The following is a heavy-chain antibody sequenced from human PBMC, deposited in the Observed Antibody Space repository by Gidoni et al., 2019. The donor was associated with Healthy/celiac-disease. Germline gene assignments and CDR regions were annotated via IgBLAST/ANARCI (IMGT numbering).Heavy chain of an antibody. J-gene: IGHJ4*02. CDR2: IRSKANSYAT. Sequence: EVQLVESGGGLVQPGGSLKLSCAASGFTFRGSAMHWVRKASGKGLEGVGRIRSKANSYATAYAASVKGRFTISRDDSKNTAYLQMNSLKTEDTAVYYCTRLGDVGGVIVLFDYWGQGTLVTVSS. CDR3: TRLGDVGGVIVLFDY. V-gene: IGHV3-73*01. D-gene: IGHD3-16*02. CDR1: GFTFRGSA.